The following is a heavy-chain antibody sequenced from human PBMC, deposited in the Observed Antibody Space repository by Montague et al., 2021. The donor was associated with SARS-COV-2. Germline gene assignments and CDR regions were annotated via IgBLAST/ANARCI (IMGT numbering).Heavy chain of an antibody. J-gene: IGHJ4*02. CDR3: ARGFRTVEMPTISFDY. D-gene: IGHD5-24*01. V-gene: IGHV4-34*01. CDR1: GESVSGFY. Sequence: SETLSLTCAVYGESVSGFYWGWIRQPPGEGLEWLGEINHSGSPNXNPSLKSRVTMSLDTSKNQFSLKLSSVTAADTAVYFCARGFRTVEMPTISFDYWGQGTLVTVSS. CDR2: INHSGSP.